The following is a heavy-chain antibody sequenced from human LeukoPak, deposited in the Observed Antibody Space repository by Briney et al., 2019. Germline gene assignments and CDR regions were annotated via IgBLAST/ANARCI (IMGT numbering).Heavy chain of an antibody. D-gene: IGHD3-22*01. Sequence: SGPTLLNPSGTLSLTCAVSGGSISSSDWWRWVRQPPGKGLEWIGKIYHSGSTDYNPSLKSRVTISVDKSKNQFSLKLSSVTAADTAVYYCARQYDSSGYYYPPFDYWGQGTLVTVSS. CDR2: IYHSGST. CDR1: GGSISSSDW. J-gene: IGHJ4*02. V-gene: IGHV4-4*02. CDR3: ARQYDSSGYYYPPFDY.